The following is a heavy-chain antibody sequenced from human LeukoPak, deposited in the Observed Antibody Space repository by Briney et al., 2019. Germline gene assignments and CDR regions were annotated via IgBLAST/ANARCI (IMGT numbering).Heavy chain of an antibody. J-gene: IGHJ4*02. CDR1: GFTFSSYW. Sequence: GGSLRLSCAASGFTFSSYWMSWVRQAPGKGLEWVANIKQDGSEKYYVDSVKGRFTISRDNAKNSLYLQMNSLRAEDTAVYYCANPFYCSGGSCYPNFDYWGQGTLVTVSS. CDR3: ANPFYCSGGSCYPNFDY. CDR2: IKQDGSEK. V-gene: IGHV3-7*03. D-gene: IGHD2-15*01.